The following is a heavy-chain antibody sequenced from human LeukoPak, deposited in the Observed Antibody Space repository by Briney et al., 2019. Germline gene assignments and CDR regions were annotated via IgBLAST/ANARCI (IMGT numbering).Heavy chain of an antibody. D-gene: IGHD4-17*01. CDR3: ARDGYGDDPVGASKVGDY. CDR2: ISSSSSTI. J-gene: IGHJ4*02. Sequence: GGSLRLSCAASGFTFSSYSMNWVRQAPGKGLEWISYISSSSSTIYYADSVKGRFTISRDNAKNSLYLQMDSLRDEDTAVYYCARDGYGDDPVGASKVGDYWGQGTLVTVSS. CDR1: GFTFSSYS. V-gene: IGHV3-48*02.